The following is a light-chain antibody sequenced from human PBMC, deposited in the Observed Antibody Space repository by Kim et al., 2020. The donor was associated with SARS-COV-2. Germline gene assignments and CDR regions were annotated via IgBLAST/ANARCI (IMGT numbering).Light chain of an antibody. CDR1: SLRRYY. V-gene: IGLV3-19*01. CDR2: GKN. CDR3: NSRDNNDNLV. J-gene: IGLJ2*01. Sequence: SSELTQDPAVSVALGQTVRITCQVDSLRRYYATWYQKKPGQAPILVIYGKNNRPSGIPDRFYGSSSGNTASLTITGTQAGGAADYYCNSRDNNDNLVFVG.